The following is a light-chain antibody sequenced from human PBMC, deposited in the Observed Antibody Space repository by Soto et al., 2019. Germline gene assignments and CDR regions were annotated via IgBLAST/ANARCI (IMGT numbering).Light chain of an antibody. CDR3: LQYSSHSWT. CDR2: DAS. CDR1: RSISDW. V-gene: IGKV1-5*01. J-gene: IGKJ1*01. Sequence: DIQMTQSPSSLSPSVGDRSTITCRASRSISDWLAWYQQKPGKAPELLIFDASNLKSGVSSSFSGSGSGTEFTLTISRLQPDDVATYYCLQYSSHSWTFGQGTKVELK.